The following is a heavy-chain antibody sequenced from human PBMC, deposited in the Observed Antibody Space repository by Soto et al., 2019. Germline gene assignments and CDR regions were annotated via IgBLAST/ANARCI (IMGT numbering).Heavy chain of an antibody. CDR3: ARDKITGLFDY. CDR1: GGSISSYY. V-gene: IGHV4-59*01. Sequence: TSETLSLTCTVSGGSISSYYWSWIRQPPGKGLEWIGYIYYSGSTNYNPSIKSRVTISVDTSKNQFSLKLTSVTAADTAVYYCARDKITGLFDYWGQGTLVTVSS. CDR2: IYYSGST. D-gene: IGHD2-8*02. J-gene: IGHJ4*02.